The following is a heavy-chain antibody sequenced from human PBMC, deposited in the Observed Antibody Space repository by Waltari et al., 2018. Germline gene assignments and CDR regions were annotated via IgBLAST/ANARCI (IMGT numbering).Heavy chain of an antibody. CDR2: ISGSGESV. CDR3: ARDWRRSLEYLDWLLFALDY. J-gene: IGHJ4*02. Sequence: ELQLLEAGGGLVQPGGSLRLSCGASGFTFSSHAMSWVRQAPGKVLEWGLAISGSGESVFYAGAVKGRFTVARDNSKNTLFLEMNSLRAEDTAVYFCARDWRRSLEYLDWLLFALDYWGQGTLVTVSS. D-gene: IGHD3-9*01. V-gene: IGHV3-23*01. CDR1: GFTFSSHA.